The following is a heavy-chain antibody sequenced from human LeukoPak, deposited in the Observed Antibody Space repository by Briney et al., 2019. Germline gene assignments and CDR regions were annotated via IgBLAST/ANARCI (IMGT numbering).Heavy chain of an antibody. Sequence: GASVKVSCEASGYTFTSYGISWVRQAPGQGLEWMGWISSYNGNTNYAKKFQGRVTMTTDTSTSTAYMELTSLRSDDTAVYYCARERATKLFWFDPWGQGTLVTVSS. CDR1: GYTFTSYG. J-gene: IGHJ5*02. D-gene: IGHD5-24*01. CDR3: ARERATKLFWFDP. CDR2: ISSYNGNT. V-gene: IGHV1-18*01.